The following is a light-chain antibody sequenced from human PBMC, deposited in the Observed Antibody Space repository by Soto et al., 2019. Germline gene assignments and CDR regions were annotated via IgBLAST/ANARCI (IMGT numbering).Light chain of an antibody. CDR1: QSVSSN. Sequence: EMVMTQSPGTLSLSPGERVTLSCRASQSVSSNLAWYQQKPGQAPRLLIYGASTRATGIPARFSGSGSGTEFTLTINSLQSEDFAVYYCQQYGSSTTFGQGTRLEIK. J-gene: IGKJ5*01. CDR2: GAS. CDR3: QQYGSSTT. V-gene: IGKV3-15*01.